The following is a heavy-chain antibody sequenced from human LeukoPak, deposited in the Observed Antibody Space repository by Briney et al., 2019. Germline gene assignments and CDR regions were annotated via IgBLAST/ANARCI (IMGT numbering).Heavy chain of an antibody. CDR3: TRVSWNYYYYYMDV. Sequence: GGSLRLSCAASGFTFSSYGMSWVRQAPGKGLEWVSAISGSGGSTYYADSVKGRFTISRDNSKNTLYLQMNSLKTEDTAVYYCTRVSWNYYYYYMDVWGKGTTVTVSS. V-gene: IGHV3-23*01. CDR1: GFTFSSYG. J-gene: IGHJ6*03. D-gene: IGHD6-13*01. CDR2: ISGSGGST.